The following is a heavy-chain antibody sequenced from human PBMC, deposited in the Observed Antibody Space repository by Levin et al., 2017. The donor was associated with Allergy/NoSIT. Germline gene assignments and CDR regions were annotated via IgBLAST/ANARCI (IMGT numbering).Heavy chain of an antibody. J-gene: IGHJ4*02. CDR2: ITDSGRT. CDR1: GFSFSNYA. Sequence: QHGESLKISCAASGFSFSNYAMSWVRQAPGKGLEWVSAITDSGRTYYADSVKGRFTVSRDNSKTTLYLQMNSLRVDDTAVYYCAKEMTRVIPVFDYWGQGTLVTVSS. D-gene: IGHD2-2*01. CDR3: AKEMTRVIPVFDY. V-gene: IGHV3-23*01.